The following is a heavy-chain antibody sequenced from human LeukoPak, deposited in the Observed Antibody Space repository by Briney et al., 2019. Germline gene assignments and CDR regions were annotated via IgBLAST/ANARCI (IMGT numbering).Heavy chain of an antibody. CDR2: INHSGST. CDR1: GGSFSGYY. J-gene: IGHJ4*02. V-gene: IGHV4-34*01. CDR3: ARGRRRGYYYDSSGYAHFDY. Sequence: SETLSLTCAVYGGSFSGYYWSWIRQPPGKGLEWIGEINHSGSTNYNPSLKSRVTISVDMSKNQFSLKLSSVTAADTAVYYCARGRRRGYYYDSSGYAHFDYWGQGTLVTVSS. D-gene: IGHD3-22*01.